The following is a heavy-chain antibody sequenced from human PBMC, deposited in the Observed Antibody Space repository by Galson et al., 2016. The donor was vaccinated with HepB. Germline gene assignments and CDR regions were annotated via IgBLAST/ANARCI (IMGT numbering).Heavy chain of an antibody. CDR2: INPHSGAT. CDR1: GYTFTGYY. V-gene: IGHV1-2*02. D-gene: IGHD2-21*02. J-gene: IGHJ4*02. CDR3: AKDQCSGGDCFTTFDN. Sequence: SVKVSCKASGYTFTGYYMQWVRQAPGQVLEWMGWINPHSGATNYAKKFQGRVTMTRDTSISTASVELRSLRSDDTAIYYCAKDQCSGGDCFTTFDNWGQGTLVIVSS.